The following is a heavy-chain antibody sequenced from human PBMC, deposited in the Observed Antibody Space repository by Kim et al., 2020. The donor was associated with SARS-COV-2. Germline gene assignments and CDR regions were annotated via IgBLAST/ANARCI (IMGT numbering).Heavy chain of an antibody. CDR2: IYYSGST. D-gene: IGHD6-19*01. CDR1: GGSISSSSYY. CDR3: ARPNQRSGWHYYYYGMDV. V-gene: IGHV4-39*01. J-gene: IGHJ6*02. Sequence: SETLSLTCTVSGGSISSSSYYWGWIRQPPGKGLEWIGSIYYSGSTYYNPSLKSRVTISVDTSKNQFSLKLSSVTAADTAVYYCARPNQRSGWHYYYYGMDVWGQGTTVTVSS.